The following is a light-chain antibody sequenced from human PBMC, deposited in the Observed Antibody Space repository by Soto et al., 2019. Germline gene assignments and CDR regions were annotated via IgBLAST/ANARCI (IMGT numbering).Light chain of an antibody. CDR3: QVYGSSAMYT. J-gene: IGKJ2*01. Sequence: EMVLTQSPGTLSLSPGERATLSCRASQSVSSSYLAWYQQRPGQAPRLLISGASSRATGIPDRFSGSGSGTDFTLTISRLEPEDFAVYYCQVYGSSAMYTFGQGTKLEIK. CDR1: QSVSSSY. CDR2: GAS. V-gene: IGKV3-20*01.